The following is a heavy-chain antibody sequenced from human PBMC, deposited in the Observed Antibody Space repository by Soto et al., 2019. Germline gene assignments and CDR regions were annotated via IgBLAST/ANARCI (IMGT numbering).Heavy chain of an antibody. CDR2: ISYDGSNK. V-gene: IGHV3-30*18. CDR1: GFTFSSYG. J-gene: IGHJ4*02. D-gene: IGHD6-19*01. Sequence: QVQLVESGGGVVQPGRSLRLSCAASGFTFSSYGMHWVRQAPGKGLEWVAVISYDGSNKYYADSVKGRFTISRDNSKNTLYLQMNSRRAEDTAVYYCAKAQGLAFDYWGQGTLVTVSS. CDR3: AKAQGLAFDY.